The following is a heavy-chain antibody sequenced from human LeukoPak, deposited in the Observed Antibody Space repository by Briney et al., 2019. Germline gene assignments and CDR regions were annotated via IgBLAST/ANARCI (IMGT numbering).Heavy chain of an antibody. V-gene: IGHV3-23*01. D-gene: IGHD1-7*01. CDR1: GFTVSTYA. J-gene: IGHJ4*02. CDR2: ISGSGGST. CDR3: AKDGKTRNWNYFQAKAVY. Sequence: GGSLRLSCAASGFTVSTYAMSWVRQAPGKGLEWVSGISGSGGSTYYADSVKGRFTISRDNSKNTLYLQANSLRAEDAAVYYCAKDGKTRNWNYFQAKAVYWGQGTQVTVSS.